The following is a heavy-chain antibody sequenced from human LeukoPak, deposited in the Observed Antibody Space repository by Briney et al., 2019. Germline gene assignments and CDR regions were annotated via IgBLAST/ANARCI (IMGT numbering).Heavy chain of an antibody. V-gene: IGHV3-66*01. CDR2: IYSADTT. J-gene: IGHJ4*02. Sequence: AGGSLRLSCATSGFTFGTYAMSWVRQAPGKGLEWVSIIYSADTTYYADSVRGRFTISRDNSKNTLYLQMNSLRAEDSAVYYCAREDRWMGGFDYWGQGTLVTVSS. CDR3: AREDRWMGGFDY. CDR1: GFTFGTYA. D-gene: IGHD5-12*01.